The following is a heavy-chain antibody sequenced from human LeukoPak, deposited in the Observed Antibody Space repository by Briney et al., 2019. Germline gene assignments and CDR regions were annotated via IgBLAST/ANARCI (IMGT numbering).Heavy chain of an antibody. CDR1: GYTFTSYY. CDR3: ARDNTEYSSGWYGPGYFDY. J-gene: IGHJ4*02. CDR2: INPSGGST. D-gene: IGHD6-19*01. V-gene: IGHV1-46*01. Sequence: ASVKVSCEASGYTFTSYYMHWVRQAPGQGLEWMGIINPSGGSTSYAQKFQGRVTMTRDTSTSTVYMELSSLRSEDTAVYYCARDNTEYSSGWYGPGYFDYWGQGTLVTVSS.